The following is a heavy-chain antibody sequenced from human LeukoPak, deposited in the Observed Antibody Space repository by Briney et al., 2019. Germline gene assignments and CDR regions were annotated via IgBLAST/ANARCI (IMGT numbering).Heavy chain of an antibody. CDR1: GFTFSSYA. D-gene: IGHD5-12*01. CDR3: ARSVATDNAFDI. Sequence: TGGSLRLSCAASGFTFSSYAMSWVRQAPGKGLEWVSAISGSGGSTYYADSVKGRFTISRDNAKNSLYLQMNSLRAEDTAVYYCARSVATDNAFDIWGQGTMVTVSS. V-gene: IGHV3-23*01. J-gene: IGHJ3*02. CDR2: ISGSGGST.